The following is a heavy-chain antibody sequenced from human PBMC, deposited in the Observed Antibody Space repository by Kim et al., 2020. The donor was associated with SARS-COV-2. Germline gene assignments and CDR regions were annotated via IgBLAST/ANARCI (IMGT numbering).Heavy chain of an antibody. J-gene: IGHJ6*02. CDR2: IYSAGST. CDR3: ARGGFNGWGFYGMDV. V-gene: IGHV3-53*01. Sequence: GGSLRLSCAASGFTVSDNYMNWVRQAPGKGLEWISLIYSAGSTYYADSVKGRFTISRNNSKNTLYLQMNLLTDEDTAVYYCARGGFNGWGFYGMDVWGQGTSVT. D-gene: IGHD6-19*01. CDR1: GFTVSDNY.